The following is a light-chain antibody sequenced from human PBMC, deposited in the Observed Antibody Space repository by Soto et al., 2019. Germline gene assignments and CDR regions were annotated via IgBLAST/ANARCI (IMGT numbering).Light chain of an antibody. CDR3: GTWDSTLSGV. CDR2: DNN. CDR1: SSNIGNNY. Sequence: QSVLTQPPSVSAAPGQEVTISCSGSSSNIGNNYVSWYQHLPGAAPKLLIYDNNKRSSGIPDRFSGSKSGTSATLDITGLQTGDEADYYCGTWDSTLSGVFGTGTKLTVL. V-gene: IGLV1-51*01. J-gene: IGLJ1*01.